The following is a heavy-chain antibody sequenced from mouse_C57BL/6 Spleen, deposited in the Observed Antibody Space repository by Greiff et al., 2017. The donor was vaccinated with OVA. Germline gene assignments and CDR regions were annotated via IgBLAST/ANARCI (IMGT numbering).Heavy chain of an antibody. CDR2: IYPSDSET. Sequence: QVQLKQPGAELVRPGSSVKLSCKASGYTFTSYWMDWVKQRPGQGLEWIGNIYPSDSETHYNQKFKDKATLTVDKSSSTAYMQLSSLTSEDSAVYYCARSGYGNYFDYWGQGTTLTVSS. D-gene: IGHD2-10*02. CDR3: ARSGYGNYFDY. J-gene: IGHJ2*01. V-gene: IGHV1-61*01. CDR1: GYTFTSYW.